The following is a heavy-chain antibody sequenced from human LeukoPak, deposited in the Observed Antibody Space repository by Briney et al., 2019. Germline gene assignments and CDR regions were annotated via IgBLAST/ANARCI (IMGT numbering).Heavy chain of an antibody. V-gene: IGHV3-48*03. CDR3: ASTAYESSGFYDY. CDR1: GFTFSSYE. J-gene: IGHJ4*02. Sequence: GGSLRLSCAASGFTFSSYEMNWVRQAPGKGLEWVSYISSSGSTIYYADSVKGRFTISRDNAKNSLYLQMNSLRAEDTAVYYCASTAYESSGFYDYWGPGTLVSVSS. CDR2: ISSSGSTI. D-gene: IGHD3-22*01.